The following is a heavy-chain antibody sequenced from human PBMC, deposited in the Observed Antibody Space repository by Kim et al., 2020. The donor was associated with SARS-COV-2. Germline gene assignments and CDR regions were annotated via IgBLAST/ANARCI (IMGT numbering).Heavy chain of an antibody. CDR3: ARGVSGSVEDY. Sequence: SETLSLTCSVSDVSISGDYWSWIRQPAGKELEWIGRIYGSGSTTYNPALKSRVSMSIDKSKKQFSLNLSSVTAADTAVYYCARGVSGSVEDYWGQGTLGT. D-gene: IGHD1-20*01. CDR1: DVSISGDY. CDR2: IYGSGST. J-gene: IGHJ4*02. V-gene: IGHV4-4*07.